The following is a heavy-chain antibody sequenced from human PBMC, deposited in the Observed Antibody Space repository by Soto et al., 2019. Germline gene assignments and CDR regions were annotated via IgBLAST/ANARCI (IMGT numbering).Heavy chain of an antibody. CDR3: ENSLLVTSPDGFDI. CDR1: GYTFTKDH. D-gene: IGHD3-10*01. CDR2: IIPSSGVA. V-gene: IGHV1-2*02. Sequence: QVQLVEAGAEVKKPGASVTVSCKASGYTFTKDHMHWVRQAPGQGLEWMGWIIPSSGVANYAHKSQGRVTITRDTSISTAYTELSRLTSDDTAVSYCENSLLVTSPDGFDIWGQGTMVTVSS. J-gene: IGHJ3*02.